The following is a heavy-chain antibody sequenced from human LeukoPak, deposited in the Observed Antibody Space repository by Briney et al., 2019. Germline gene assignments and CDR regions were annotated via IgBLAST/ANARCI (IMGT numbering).Heavy chain of an antibody. CDR2: IFYGRST. Sequence: SETLSLTCTVSGGSISSYYWSWIRQPPGKGLEWIGYIFYGRSTNYNPSLKSRVTISVDTSKNQFSLKLSSVTAADTAVYYCARDLSTGYFDYWGQGTLVTVSS. CDR1: GGSISSYY. CDR3: ARDLSTGYFDY. V-gene: IGHV4-59*01. J-gene: IGHJ4*02.